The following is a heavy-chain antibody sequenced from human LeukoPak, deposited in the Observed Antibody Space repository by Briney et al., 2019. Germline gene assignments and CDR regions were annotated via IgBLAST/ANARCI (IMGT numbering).Heavy chain of an antibody. CDR1: GFTFSSYA. D-gene: IGHD1-26*01. V-gene: IGHV3-30*09. CDR2: ISYDGSNK. J-gene: IGHJ4*02. CDR3: AKVGGGGINYFDY. Sequence: PGRSLRLSCATSGFTFSSYAMHWVRQAPGKGLEWVAVISYDGSNKYYADSVKGRFAISRDNSKNTLYLQMNSLRAEATAVYYCAKVGGGGINYFDYRGQGTLVTVSA.